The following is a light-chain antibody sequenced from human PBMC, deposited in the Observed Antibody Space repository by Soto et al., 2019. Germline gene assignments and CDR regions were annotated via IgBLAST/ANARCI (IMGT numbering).Light chain of an antibody. CDR1: SSDVGGYNY. V-gene: IGLV2-14*01. J-gene: IGLJ1*01. CDR3: SSYTSSSTDV. Sequence: QSALTQPASVSGSPGQSITISCTGTSSDVGGYNYVSWYQQHPGKAPKLMIYDVSNRPSGVSNRFSGSKSGNTASLTISGRQAEDEADYYCSSYTSSSTDVFGTGTKLNVL. CDR2: DVS.